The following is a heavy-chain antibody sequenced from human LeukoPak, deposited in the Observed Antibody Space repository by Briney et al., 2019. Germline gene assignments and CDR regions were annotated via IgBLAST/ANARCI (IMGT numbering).Heavy chain of an antibody. J-gene: IGHJ3*02. CDR3: ARSLRGFPSPRDAFDI. CDR2: ISAYNGNT. V-gene: IGHV1-18*01. D-gene: IGHD6-25*01. Sequence: PWATVKVSCKASGYTFTSYGISWVRQAPGQGLEWMGWISAYNGNTNYAQKLQGRVTMTTDTSTSTAYMELRSLRSDDTAVYYCARSLRGFPSPRDAFDIWGQGTMVTVSS. CDR1: GYTFTSYG.